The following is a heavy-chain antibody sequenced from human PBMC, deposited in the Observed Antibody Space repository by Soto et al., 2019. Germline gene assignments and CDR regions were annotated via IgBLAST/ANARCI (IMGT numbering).Heavy chain of an antibody. CDR1: GGSISEKY. Sequence: SETLSLTCIVSGGSISEKYWNWVRQPPGKGLEWIGLIFANGHTDYNPSLKRRVTMSVDASKNQFSLRLTSMTAADTAVYYCVASLAASGLNWLDPWGRGTLVTVSS. CDR3: VASLAASGLNWLDP. CDR2: IFANGHT. D-gene: IGHD6-13*01. J-gene: IGHJ5*02. V-gene: IGHV4-4*07.